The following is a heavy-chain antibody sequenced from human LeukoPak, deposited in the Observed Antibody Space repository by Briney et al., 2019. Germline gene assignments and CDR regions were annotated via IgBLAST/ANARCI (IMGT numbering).Heavy chain of an antibody. CDR3: ARDRMVGDPGYYYYYMDV. V-gene: IGHV4-59*12. J-gene: IGHJ6*03. CDR2: IYYSGST. CDR1: GGSISSYY. D-gene: IGHD4-17*01. Sequence: SETLSLTCTVSGGSISSYYWNWIRQPPGRGLEWIGYIYYSGSTNYNPSLKSRVTISVDTSKNQFSLKLSSVTAADTAVYYCARDRMVGDPGYYYYYMDVWGKGTTVTVSS.